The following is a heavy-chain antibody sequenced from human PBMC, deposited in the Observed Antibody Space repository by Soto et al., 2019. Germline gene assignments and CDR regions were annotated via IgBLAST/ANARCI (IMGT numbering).Heavy chain of an antibody. J-gene: IGHJ2*01. V-gene: IGHV1-2*02. CDR3: AIRTGQLAIISEFDGDWFFEV. Sequence: AAVKVSCKASGYTFTDYYIHWVRQAPGQGLEWVGWINPDSGGTKLAQRFQGRVTLTIDTSINTAYMELSSLRSDDTAVYYCAIRTGQLAIISEFDGDWFFEVWGRGTLVTVSS. CDR2: INPDSGGT. D-gene: IGHD2-2*01. CDR1: GYTFTDYY.